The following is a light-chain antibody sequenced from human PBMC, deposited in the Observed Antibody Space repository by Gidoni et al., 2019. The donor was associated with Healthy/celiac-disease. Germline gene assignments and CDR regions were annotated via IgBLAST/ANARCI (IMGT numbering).Light chain of an antibody. Sequence: EIVMTPSPATLSVFPGERATRSFRARQSVRSNLAWYQQKPGQAPRLLICGATTRAPGIPARFSGSGSGAKFTLTISSLQSEDFAVYYCRQYNNWPLTFGQGTKLEIK. CDR1: QSVRSN. J-gene: IGKJ2*01. CDR2: GAT. CDR3: RQYNNWPLT. V-gene: IGKV3-15*01.